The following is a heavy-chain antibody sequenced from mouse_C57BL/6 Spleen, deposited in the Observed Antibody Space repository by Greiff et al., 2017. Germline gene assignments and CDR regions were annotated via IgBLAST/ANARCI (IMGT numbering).Heavy chain of an antibody. CDR2: IYPGDGDT. J-gene: IGHJ1*03. D-gene: IGHD1-1*02. Sequence: QVQLQQSGPELVKPGASVKISCKASGYAFSSSWMNWVKQRPGKGLEWIGRIYPGDGDTNYNGKFKGKATLTADKSSSTAYMQLSSLTSEDSAVYFCARGLWSLGGYFDGWGTGTTVTVSS. CDR3: ARGLWSLGGYFDG. CDR1: GYAFSSSW. V-gene: IGHV1-82*01.